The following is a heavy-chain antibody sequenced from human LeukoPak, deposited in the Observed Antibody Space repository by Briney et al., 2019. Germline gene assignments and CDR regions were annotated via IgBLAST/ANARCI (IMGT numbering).Heavy chain of an antibody. D-gene: IGHD2-2*02. V-gene: IGHV3-23*01. CDR3: AKDDSYCSSTTCYIDYFDF. CDR2: ITGSGAST. Sequence: PGGSLRLSCVASGFTFSESWMTWVRQAPGKGLEWVSSITGSGASTYYADSVKGRFTLSRDNSKNTLYLQMNSLRAEDTAVYFCAKDDSYCSSTTCYIDYFDFWGQGTLVTVSS. J-gene: IGHJ4*02. CDR1: GFTFSESW.